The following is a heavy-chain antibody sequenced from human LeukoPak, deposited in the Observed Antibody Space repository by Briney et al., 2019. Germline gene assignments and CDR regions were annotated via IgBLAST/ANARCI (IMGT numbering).Heavy chain of an antibody. CDR1: GYTFTRYY. V-gene: IGHV1-46*01. CDR2: INPSGGTT. CDR3: ARGGVDTAMVIRGETFDY. D-gene: IGHD5-18*01. Sequence: ASVKVSCKASGYTFTRYYMHWVRQAPGQGLEWMGIINPSGGTTSYAQKFQGRVTMTRDMSTSTVYMELSSLRSEDTAVYYCARGGVDTAMVIRGETFDYWGQGTLVTVSS. J-gene: IGHJ4*02.